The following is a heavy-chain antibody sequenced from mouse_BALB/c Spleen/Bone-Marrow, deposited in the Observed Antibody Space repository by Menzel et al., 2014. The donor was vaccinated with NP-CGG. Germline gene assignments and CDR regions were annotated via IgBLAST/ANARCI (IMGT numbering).Heavy chain of an antibody. CDR1: GFTFSSYA. V-gene: IGHV5-9-3*01. CDR2: ISSGGSYT. J-gene: IGHJ2*01. CDR3: ARHGITRLLGY. Sequence: EVQLQESGGGLVKPGGSLKLSCAASGFTFSSYAMSWVRQTPEKRLEWVATISSGGSYTYYPDSVKGRFTISRDNAKNTLYLQMSSLRSEDTAMYYCARHGITRLLGYWGQGTTLTVSS. D-gene: IGHD2-4*01.